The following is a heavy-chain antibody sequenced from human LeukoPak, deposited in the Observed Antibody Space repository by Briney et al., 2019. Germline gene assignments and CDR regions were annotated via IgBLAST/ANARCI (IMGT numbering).Heavy chain of an antibody. CDR3: ARLQGATIGAKWFDP. CDR1: GFSPTATGMR. V-gene: IGHV2-70*04. J-gene: IGHJ5*02. D-gene: IGHD4/OR15-4a*01. Sequence: SGPTLVNPTQTLTLTCTFSGFSPTATGMRVSWIRQPPGKALEWLARIDWDDDKFYSTSLKTRLTISKDTSKNQVVLTMTNMDPVDTATYYCARLQGATIGAKWFDPWGQGTLVTVSS. CDR2: IDWDDDK.